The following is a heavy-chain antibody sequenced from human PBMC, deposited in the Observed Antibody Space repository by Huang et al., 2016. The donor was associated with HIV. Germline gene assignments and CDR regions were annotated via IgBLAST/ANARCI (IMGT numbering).Heavy chain of an antibody. CDR2: INSCVMSS. V-gene: IGHV3-74*01. Sequence: EVQLVESGGGLVQPGGSLRLSCAASGFTFSSYWMHWVRQAPGQGLVGVSRINSCVMSSGYADSGQGRFTISRDNAKNTLYRQMNSLRAEDTAVYYCVRDPRIQSWLNYFDYWGQGTLVSVSS. D-gene: IGHD3-22*01. J-gene: IGHJ4*02. CDR3: VRDPRIQSWLNYFDY. CDR1: GFTFSSYW.